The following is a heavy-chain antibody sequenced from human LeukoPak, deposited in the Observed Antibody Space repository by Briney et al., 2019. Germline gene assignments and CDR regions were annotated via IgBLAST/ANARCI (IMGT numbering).Heavy chain of an antibody. CDR1: GFTFSIYL. Sequence: GGSLRLSCAASGFTFSIYLIHCVREAPGEGLGFVSYIHSVVISTYSANSAKGRFTVARDNSKNTVYLQMGSLREEDMAVYYCARTQQWLATGGWYWFDTWGQGTLVTVSS. V-gene: IGHV3-64*01. D-gene: IGHD6-19*01. CDR2: IHSVVIST. CDR3: ARTQQWLATGGWYWFDT. J-gene: IGHJ5*02.